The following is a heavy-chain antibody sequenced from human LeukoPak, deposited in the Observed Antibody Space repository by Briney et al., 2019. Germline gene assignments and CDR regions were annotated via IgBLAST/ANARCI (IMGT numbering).Heavy chain of an antibody. V-gene: IGHV4-59*01. Sequence: SETLSLTCTVSGGSISAYYWNWIRQPPGKGLEWIGYIYHSGSTNYNPSLQSRVTISVDTSKNRFSLNLNSVTAADTAVYYCARGGAARLHFQNWGQGTLVTVSS. CDR3: ARGGAARLHFQN. J-gene: IGHJ1*01. CDR2: IYHSGST. CDR1: GGSISAYY. D-gene: IGHD6-6*01.